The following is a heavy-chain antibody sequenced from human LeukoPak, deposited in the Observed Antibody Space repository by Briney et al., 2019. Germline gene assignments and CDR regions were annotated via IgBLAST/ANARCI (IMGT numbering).Heavy chain of an antibody. V-gene: IGHV3-11*06. D-gene: IGHD5-18*01. CDR2: ISVSGSYT. CDR1: GFTFSDYY. Sequence: GGSLRLSCVASGFTFSDYYMSWIRQAPGKGLEWISYISVSGSYTNYADSVKGRFTISRDNSNNTLYLQMYSLRAEDTALYYCARERSLNTASLGYWGHGTLVTVSS. CDR3: ARERSLNTASLGY. J-gene: IGHJ4*01.